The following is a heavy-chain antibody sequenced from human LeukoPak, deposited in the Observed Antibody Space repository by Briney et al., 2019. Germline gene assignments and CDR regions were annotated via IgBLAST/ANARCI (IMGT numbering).Heavy chain of an antibody. Sequence: GGFLRLSCAASGLIISREFMSWVPQAPGQGLEVVAIIYSEWNTVYAESVKGRFTISRDTSKNRLFLHMDSLRVEDTALYYCAKVATTPVWAPDYWGQGTLVTVSS. V-gene: IGHV3-53*01. CDR2: IYSEWNT. J-gene: IGHJ4*02. CDR1: GLIISREF. CDR3: AKVATTPVWAPDY. D-gene: IGHD1-1*01.